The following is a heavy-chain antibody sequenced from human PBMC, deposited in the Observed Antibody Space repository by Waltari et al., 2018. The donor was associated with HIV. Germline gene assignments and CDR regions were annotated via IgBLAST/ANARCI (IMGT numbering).Heavy chain of an antibody. V-gene: IGHV3-66*01. CDR3: ASIAYCGGDCYPRGMDV. J-gene: IGHJ6*02. D-gene: IGHD2-21*02. CDR1: GFTVSSNY. Sequence: EVQLVESGGGLVQPGGSLRLSCAASGFTVSSNYMSWVRQAPGKGLGWFSVIYSGGSTYYADSVKGRFTSSRDNSKNTLYLQMNSLRAEDTAGYYCASIAYCGGDCYPRGMDVWGQGTTVTVSS. CDR2: IYSGGST.